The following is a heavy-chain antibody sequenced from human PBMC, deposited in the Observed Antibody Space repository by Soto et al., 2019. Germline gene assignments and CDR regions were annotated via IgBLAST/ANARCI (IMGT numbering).Heavy chain of an antibody. CDR1: GGTFSTYG. Sequence: QVQLVQSGAEVTKPGSSVKVSCKASGGTFSTYGITWVRQASGQGLEWMGGIIPIFGTIKFAQKFQGRLTITPDESTSTVYMELSSLTSEDTAVYYCASRERVDAFDVRGQGTMVTVSS. J-gene: IGHJ3*01. CDR2: IIPIFGTI. V-gene: IGHV1-69*01. CDR3: ASRERVDAFDV. D-gene: IGHD1-26*01.